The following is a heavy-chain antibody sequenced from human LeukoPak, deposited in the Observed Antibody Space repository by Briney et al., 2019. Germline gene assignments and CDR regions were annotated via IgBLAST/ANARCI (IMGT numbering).Heavy chain of an antibody. CDR2: INLNSGGT. CDR1: GYTFTDYY. D-gene: IGHD2-15*01. Sequence: EASVKVSCKASGYTFTDYYMHWVRQARGQGLEWMGWINLNSGGTNFAQRFQGRVTMTRDTSISTAYMDLSRLISDDTAVYYCARDAGYCTGGSCWYFDHWGQGTLVTVSS. J-gene: IGHJ4*02. CDR3: ARDAGYCTGGSCWYFDH. V-gene: IGHV1-2*02.